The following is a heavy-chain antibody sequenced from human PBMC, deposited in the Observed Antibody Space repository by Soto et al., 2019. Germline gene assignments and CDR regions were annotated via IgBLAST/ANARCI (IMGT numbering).Heavy chain of an antibody. CDR1: GYTFTGYY. Sequence: QVQLVQSGAEVKKPGASVKVSCKASGYTFTGYYMHWVRQAPGQGLEWMGWINPNSGGTNYAQKFQGRVTMTRDTSISTAYMELSSLRSDDEAVYYCARDVLGGNNLFDPWGKGTLVTVSS. CDR3: ARDVLGGNNLFDP. V-gene: IGHV1-2*02. CDR2: INPNSGGT. J-gene: IGHJ5*02. D-gene: IGHD2-8*02.